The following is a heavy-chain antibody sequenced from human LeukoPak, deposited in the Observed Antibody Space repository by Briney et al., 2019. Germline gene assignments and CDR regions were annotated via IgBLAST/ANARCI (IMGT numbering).Heavy chain of an antibody. D-gene: IGHD3-10*01. CDR1: GFTVSSNY. J-gene: IGHJ6*03. Sequence: GGSLRLSCAASGFTVSSNYMSWVRQAPGKGLEWVSVIYSGGSTYYADSVKGRFTISRDNSKNTLYLQMNSLRAEDTAVYYCARDSYFGDNYYYIYYMDVWGKGTTVTVSS. V-gene: IGHV3-53*01. CDR2: IYSGGST. CDR3: ARDSYFGDNYYYIYYMDV.